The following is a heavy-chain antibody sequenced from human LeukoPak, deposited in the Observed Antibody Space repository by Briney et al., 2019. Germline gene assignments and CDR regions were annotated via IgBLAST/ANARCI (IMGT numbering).Heavy chain of an antibody. J-gene: IGHJ4*02. D-gene: IGHD2-2*02. CDR1: GGSISSGGYS. Sequence: SETLSLTCAVSGGSISSGGYSWSWIRQPPGKGLEWIGEINHSGSTNYNPSLKSRVTISVDTSKNQFSLKLSSVTAADTAVYYCARGGEIYRYWGQGTLVTVSS. CDR3: ARGGEIYRY. V-gene: IGHV4-34*01. CDR2: INHSGST.